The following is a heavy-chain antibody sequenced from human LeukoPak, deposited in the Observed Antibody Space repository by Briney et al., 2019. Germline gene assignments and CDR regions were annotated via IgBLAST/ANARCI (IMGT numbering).Heavy chain of an antibody. CDR2: IYYSGST. V-gene: IGHV4-59*01. CDR3: AGYRSEWELLGLKYYFEY. CDR1: GGSISSYY. Sequence: SENLSLNCTVSGGSISSYYWSWLRQPPGKGLEWIRYIYYSGSTNYNPSLKSRVTISVDTSKNQFSLKLSSVTAADTDVYDCAGYRSEWELLGLKYYFEYWGQGTLVTVSS. J-gene: IGHJ4*02. D-gene: IGHD1-26*01.